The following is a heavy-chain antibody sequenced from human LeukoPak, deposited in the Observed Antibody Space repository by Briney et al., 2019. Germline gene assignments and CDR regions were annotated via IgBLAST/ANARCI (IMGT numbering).Heavy chain of an antibody. CDR1: GFTFDEFS. CDR2: FHTEDGDM. CDR3: VTAPRYSAYVPFDQ. J-gene: IGHJ4*02. V-gene: IGHV1-24*01. Sequence: GAAVKVSCKISGFTFDEFSMHWVRQAPTKGLEWMGGFHTEDGDMKYAQKFQGRVTMTEDSATKTAYLEVTGLTSEDTAVYYCVTAPRYSAYVPFDQWGQGTLVTVSS. D-gene: IGHD5-12*01.